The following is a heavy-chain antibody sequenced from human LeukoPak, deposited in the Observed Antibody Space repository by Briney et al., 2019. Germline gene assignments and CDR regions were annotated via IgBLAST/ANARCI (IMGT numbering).Heavy chain of an antibody. CDR1: GFTFDDYA. V-gene: IGHV3-9*01. CDR3: AKGVYGDYNLPFDY. CDR2: ISWNSGSI. D-gene: IGHD4-17*01. Sequence: GGSLRLSCAASGFTFDDYAMHWVRQAPGKGLEWVSGISWNSGSIGYADSVKGRFTISRDNAKNSLYLQMNSLRAEDTALYYCAKGVYGDYNLPFDYWGQGTPVTVSS. J-gene: IGHJ4*02.